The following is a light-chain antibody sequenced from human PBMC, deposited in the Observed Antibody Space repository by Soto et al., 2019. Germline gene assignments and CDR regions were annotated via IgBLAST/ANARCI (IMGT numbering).Light chain of an antibody. J-gene: IGKJ3*01. CDR1: QSVSSSY. CDR3: QHRSA. V-gene: IGKV3D-20*02. CDR2: GAS. Sequence: EIMLTQSPGTLSLSPGERATLSCRASQSVSSSYLAWYQQKPGQAPRLLIYGASSRATGIPDRFSGSGSGTDFTLTISRLEPEDFAVYYCQHRSAFGPGTKVDIK.